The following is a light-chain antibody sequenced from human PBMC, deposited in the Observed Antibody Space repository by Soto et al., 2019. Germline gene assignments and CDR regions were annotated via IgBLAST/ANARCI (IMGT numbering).Light chain of an antibody. CDR3: QHRAGWPPALT. CDR1: ESVSNS. V-gene: IGKV3-11*01. Sequence: PGERATLSCRASESVSNSLAWYQHKPGQAPRLLIYNASNRATGIPARFSGSGSGTGFTLTISSLEPEDFAVYFCQHRAGWPPALTFGGGTKVEIK. CDR2: NAS. J-gene: IGKJ4*01.